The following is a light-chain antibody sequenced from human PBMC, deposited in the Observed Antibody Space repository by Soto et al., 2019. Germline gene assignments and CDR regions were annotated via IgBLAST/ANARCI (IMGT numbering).Light chain of an antibody. Sequence: EIVMTQSPATLSVSPGERVTLSCRASQSVSSNLAWYQQKVGQAPRLLIYGASTRATGIPARFSGSGSGTEFTLSISSLQHDDFATYYCQHYNVYPWTFGQGTKVDNK. CDR3: QHYNVYPWT. CDR2: GAS. CDR1: QSVSSN. V-gene: IGKV3-15*01. J-gene: IGKJ1*01.